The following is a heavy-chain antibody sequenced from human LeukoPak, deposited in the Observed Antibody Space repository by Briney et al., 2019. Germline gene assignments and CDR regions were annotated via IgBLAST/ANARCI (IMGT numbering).Heavy chain of an antibody. V-gene: IGHV4-34*01. CDR2: INHSGST. Sequence: SETLSLTCAVYGGSFSGYYWSWIRQPPGKGLEWIGEINHSGSTNYNPSLKSRVTISVDTSKNQFSLKLSSVTAADTAVYYCASTSSGSYPIWGQGTLVTVSS. D-gene: IGHD6-19*01. CDR1: GGSFSGYY. J-gene: IGHJ4*02. CDR3: ASTSSGSYPI.